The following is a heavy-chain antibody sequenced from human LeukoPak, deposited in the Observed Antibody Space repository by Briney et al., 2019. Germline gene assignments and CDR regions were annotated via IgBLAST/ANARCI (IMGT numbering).Heavy chain of an antibody. CDR1: GGSISSSSYY. J-gene: IGHJ3*02. CDR3: ARAIVVVTAALNDVFDI. V-gene: IGHV4-39*07. D-gene: IGHD2-21*02. CDR2: IYYSGST. Sequence: KPSETLSLTCTVSGGSISSSSYYWGWIRQPPGKGLEWIGSIYYSGSTYYNPSLKSRVTISVDTSKNQFSLKLNSVTAADTAVYHCARAIVVVTAALNDVFDIWGQGTMVTVSS.